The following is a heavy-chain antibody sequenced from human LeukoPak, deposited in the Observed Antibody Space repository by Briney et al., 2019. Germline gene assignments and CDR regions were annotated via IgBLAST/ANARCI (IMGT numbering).Heavy chain of an antibody. J-gene: IGHJ4*02. CDR1: GGSIRSHY. CDR2: MFHSGSH. CDR3: ANGDYYGAGRAHY. V-gene: IGHV4-59*11. Sequence: SETLSLTCTVSGGSIRSHYWTWIRQPPGKGLEWIGYMFHSGSHNYNPSLKSRLTISIDTSKNQFSLRLSSVTAADTAVYYCANGDYYGAGRAHYWGQGILVTVSS. D-gene: IGHD3-10*01.